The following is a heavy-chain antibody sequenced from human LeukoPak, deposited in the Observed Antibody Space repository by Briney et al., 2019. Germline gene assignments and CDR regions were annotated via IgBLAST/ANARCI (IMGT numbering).Heavy chain of an antibody. CDR2: IRYDESNK. J-gene: IGHJ1*01. D-gene: IGHD3-10*02. V-gene: IGHV3-30*02. CDR3: AKDHLMSEHFQH. Sequence: RPGGSLRLSCAASGFTFSNYGMRWVRQAPGKGLEWVAFIRYDESNKYYADSVKGRFTISRDNSKNTLYLQMNSLRAEDTAVYYCAKDHLMSEHFQHWGQGTLVTVSS. CDR1: GFTFSNYG.